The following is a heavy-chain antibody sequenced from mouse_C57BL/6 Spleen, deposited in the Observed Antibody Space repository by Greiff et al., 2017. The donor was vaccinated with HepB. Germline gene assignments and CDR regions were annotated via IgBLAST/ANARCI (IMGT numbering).Heavy chain of an antibody. CDR1: GYTFTSYW. V-gene: IGHV1-52*01. D-gene: IGHD4-1*01. J-gene: IGHJ2*01. CDR2: IDPSDSET. CDR3: AREGGVGRDYFDY. Sequence: VQLQQSGAELVRPGSSVKLSCKASGYTFTSYWMHWVKQRPIQGLEWIGNIDPSDSETHYNQKFKDKATLTVDKSSSTAYMQLSSLTSEDSAVYYCAREGGVGRDYFDYWGQGTTLTVSS.